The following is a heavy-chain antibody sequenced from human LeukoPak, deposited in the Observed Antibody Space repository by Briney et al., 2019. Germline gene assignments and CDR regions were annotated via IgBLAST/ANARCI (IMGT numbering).Heavy chain of an antibody. Sequence: GGSLRLSCAASGFTFSSYSMNWVRQAPGKGLEWVSYTSSSSSTIYYADSVKGRFTISRDNAKNSLYLQMNSLRDEDTAVYYCAREELWFGELFSSYYYYGMDVWGQGTTVTVSS. J-gene: IGHJ6*02. D-gene: IGHD3-10*01. CDR2: TSSSSSTI. CDR1: GFTFSSYS. CDR3: AREELWFGELFSSYYYYGMDV. V-gene: IGHV3-48*02.